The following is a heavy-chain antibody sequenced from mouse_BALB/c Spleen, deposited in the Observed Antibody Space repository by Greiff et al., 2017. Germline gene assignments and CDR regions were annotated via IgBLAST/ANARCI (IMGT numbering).Heavy chain of an antibody. Sequence: EVKVEESGPGLVKPSQSLSLTCTVTGYSITSDYAWNWIRQFPGNKLEWMGYISYSGSTSYNPSLKSRISITRDTSKNQFFLQLNSVTTEDTATYYCARHYGSSYGYFDVWGAGTTVTVSS. V-gene: IGHV3-2*02. CDR2: ISYSGST. CDR1: GYSITSDYA. J-gene: IGHJ1*01. CDR3: ARHYGSSYGYFDV. D-gene: IGHD1-1*01.